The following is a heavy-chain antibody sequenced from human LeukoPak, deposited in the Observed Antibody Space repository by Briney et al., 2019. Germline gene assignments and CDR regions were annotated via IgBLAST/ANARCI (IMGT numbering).Heavy chain of an antibody. D-gene: IGHD5-12*01. J-gene: IGHJ4*02. Sequence: SETLSLTCTVSGGSISSGSYYWSWLRQPAGTGLEWIGRIYTSGSTNYNPSLKSRVTISVDTSKNQFSLKLSSVTAADTAVYYCARDKGAYSGYDLGGEIDYWGQGTLVTVSS. CDR2: IYTSGST. CDR3: ARDKGAYSGYDLGGEIDY. V-gene: IGHV4-61*02. CDR1: GGSISSGSYY.